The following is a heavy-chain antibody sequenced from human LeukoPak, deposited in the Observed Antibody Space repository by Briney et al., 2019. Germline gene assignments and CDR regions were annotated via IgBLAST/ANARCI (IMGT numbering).Heavy chain of an antibody. D-gene: IGHD3-22*01. Sequence: GGSLRLSCAASGFSFSDYHMSWIRQAPGKGLEWVSYISSSGSYTNYADSVKGRFTISRDNAKNSLYLQMNSLRAEDTAVYYCASIYGSSGYSDYWGQGTLVTVSS. CDR1: GFSFSDYH. J-gene: IGHJ4*02. CDR2: ISSSGSYT. V-gene: IGHV3-11*06. CDR3: ASIYGSSGYSDY.